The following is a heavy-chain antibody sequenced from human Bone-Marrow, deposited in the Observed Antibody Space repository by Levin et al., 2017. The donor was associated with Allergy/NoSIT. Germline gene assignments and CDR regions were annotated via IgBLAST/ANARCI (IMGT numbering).Heavy chain of an antibody. J-gene: IGHJ6*02. Sequence: ASVKVSCKASGYTFTGYYMHWVRQAPGQGLEWMGWINPNSGGTNYAQKFQGWVTMTRDTSISTAYMELSRLRSDDTAVYYCARDLRVAGTFYYYGMDVWGQGTTVTVSS. D-gene: IGHD6-19*01. CDR1: GYTFTGYY. V-gene: IGHV1-2*04. CDR2: INPNSGGT. CDR3: ARDLRVAGTFYYYGMDV.